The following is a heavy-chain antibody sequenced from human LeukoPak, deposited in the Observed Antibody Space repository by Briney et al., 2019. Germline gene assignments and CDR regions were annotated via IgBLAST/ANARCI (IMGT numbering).Heavy chain of an antibody. CDR1: GFTFSSYS. D-gene: IGHD6-13*01. J-gene: IGHJ4*02. CDR3: ARVSSSRWYRSRSYYFDY. V-gene: IGHV3-21*01. Sequence: PGGSLRLSCAASGFTFSSYSMNWVGRAPGKGLEWVSSISSSSSYIYYADSVKGRFTISRDNAKNSLYLQMNSLRAEDTAVYYCARVSSSRWYRSRSYYFDYWGQGTLVTVSS. CDR2: ISSSSSYI.